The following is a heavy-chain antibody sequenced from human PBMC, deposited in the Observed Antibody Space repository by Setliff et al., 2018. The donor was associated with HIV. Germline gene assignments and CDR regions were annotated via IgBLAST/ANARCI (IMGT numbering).Heavy chain of an antibody. D-gene: IGHD3-10*01. V-gene: IGHV3-66*02. CDR3: ARLRLYNSALDY. Sequence: PGGSLRLSCEASGFTVSTYYMSWVRQAPGKGLEWVSTIYSDGSTYHADSVNGRFTLSRDISENALYLQIDSLRPEDTAVYYCARLRLYNSALDYWGQGTLVTVSS. CDR1: GFTVSTYY. CDR2: IYSDGST. J-gene: IGHJ4*02.